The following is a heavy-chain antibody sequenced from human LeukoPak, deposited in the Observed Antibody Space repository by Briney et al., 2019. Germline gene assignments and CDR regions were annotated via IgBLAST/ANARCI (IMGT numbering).Heavy chain of an antibody. J-gene: IGHJ4*02. Sequence: PSETLSLTCTVSGGSISSGGYYWSWIRQHPGKGLEWIGYIYYSGSTYYNPSLKSRVTISVDTSKNQFSLKLSSVTAADTAVYYCARARVTMIVVVHKVPYHFDYWGQGTLVTVSS. V-gene: IGHV4-31*03. D-gene: IGHD3-22*01. CDR1: GGSISSGGYY. CDR2: IYYSGST. CDR3: ARARVTMIVVVHKVPYHFDY.